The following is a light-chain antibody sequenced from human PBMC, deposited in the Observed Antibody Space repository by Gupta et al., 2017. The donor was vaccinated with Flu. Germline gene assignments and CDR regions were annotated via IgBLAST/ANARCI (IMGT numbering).Light chain of an antibody. Sequence: DIVMTQSPLSLPVTPGAPASISCRSSQSLLHSNGYNYLDWYLQKPGQSPQLLIYLGSNRASGVPDRFSGSGSGTDFTLKISRVESEDFGVYYCMQALQTPRYSFGQGTKLEI. CDR2: LGS. CDR3: MQALQTPRYS. CDR1: QSLLHSNGYNY. J-gene: IGKJ2*03. V-gene: IGKV2-28*01.